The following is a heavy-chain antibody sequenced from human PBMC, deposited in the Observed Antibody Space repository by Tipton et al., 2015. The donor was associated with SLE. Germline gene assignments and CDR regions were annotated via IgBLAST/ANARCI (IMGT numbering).Heavy chain of an antibody. CDR3: ARTLMEPYYFDD. D-gene: IGHD1-26*01. Sequence: TLSLTCAVSGGSISSGDYSWSWIRQPPGKGLEWIGHLYDSGSTYYNPSLRSRVTISVDSPKNQFSLRLTSVTAADTAVYYCARTLMEPYYFDDWGQGALVTVSS. J-gene: IGHJ4*02. CDR1: GGSISSGDYS. CDR2: LYDSGST. V-gene: IGHV4-30-2*01.